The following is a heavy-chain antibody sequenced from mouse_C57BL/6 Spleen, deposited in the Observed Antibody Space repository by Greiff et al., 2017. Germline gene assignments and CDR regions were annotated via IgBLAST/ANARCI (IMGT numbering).Heavy chain of an antibody. Sequence: VKLQQPGAELVKPGASVKLSCKAYEYNFTSYWMTWVKKRPGQGLELIGMINPNSGSTNYHEKLKSKDTLTVDKSSRTVYMQLSSLTSEDSAVYYGARNYYYFDFWGQGTTLTVSS. J-gene: IGHJ2*01. CDR1: EYNFTSYW. CDR3: ARNYYYFDF. D-gene: IGHD1-1*01. CDR2: INPNSGST. V-gene: IGHV1-64*01.